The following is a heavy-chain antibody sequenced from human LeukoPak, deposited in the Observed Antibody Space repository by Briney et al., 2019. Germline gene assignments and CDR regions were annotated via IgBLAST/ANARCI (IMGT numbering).Heavy chain of an antibody. D-gene: IGHD6-6*01. CDR3: ASTYSSSPGNWFDP. V-gene: IGHV4-59*01. CDR1: GGSISSYY. J-gene: IGHJ5*02. Sequence: PSETLSPTCTVSGGSISSYYWSWIRQPPGKGLEWIGYTYYSGSTNYNPSLKSRVTISVDTSKNQFSLKLSSVTAADTAVYYCASTYSSSPGNWFDPWGQGTLVTVSS. CDR2: TYYSGST.